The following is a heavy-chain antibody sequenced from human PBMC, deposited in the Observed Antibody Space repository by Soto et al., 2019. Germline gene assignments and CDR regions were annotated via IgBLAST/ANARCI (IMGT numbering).Heavy chain of an antibody. CDR2: ISGSGGRT. J-gene: IGHJ4*02. D-gene: IGHD2-21*01. V-gene: IGHV3-23*01. CDR3: AKEMIGSTLADFFDY. CDR1: GFTFSNYG. Sequence: EVQLLESGGGLIQPGGSLRLSCEASGFTFSNYGMTWVRLAPGKGLEWVSTISGSGGRTFYADTVKGRFTISRDNSKNTLYLQMSSLRAEDTAVYYCAKEMIGSTLADFFDYWGQGTLVTVSS.